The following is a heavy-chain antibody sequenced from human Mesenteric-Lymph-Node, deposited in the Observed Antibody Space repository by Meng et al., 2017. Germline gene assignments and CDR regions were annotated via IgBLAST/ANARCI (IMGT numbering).Heavy chain of an antibody. CDR3: ASFDHIPRRNYFDY. CDR2: IHHSGSA. V-gene: IGHV4-30-4*01. Sequence: QVQLPESGPGLVEPSQPLSLTCTVSGGSMSSGNYYWSWIRQPPGKGLEWIGYIHHSGSAYYNPSLKSRVSISVDTSKNQFSLNLNSMTAADTAVYYCASFDHIPRRNYFDYWGQGTLVTVSS. D-gene: IGHD2-21*01. J-gene: IGHJ4*02. CDR1: GGSMSSGNYY.